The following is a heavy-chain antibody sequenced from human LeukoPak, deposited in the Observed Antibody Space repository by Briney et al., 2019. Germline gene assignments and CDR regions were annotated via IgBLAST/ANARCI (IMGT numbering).Heavy chain of an antibody. CDR2: IYSGGST. CDR3: ALSYYDSSGVIGAFDI. Sequence: PGGSLRLSCAASGFTFSSYGMHWVRQAPGKALEWVSVIYSGGSTYYADYVKGRFTISKDNSKNTLYLQMNSLRAEDTAVYYCALSYYDSSGVIGAFDIWGQGTMVTVSS. CDR1: GFTFSSYG. V-gene: IGHV3-66*01. D-gene: IGHD3-22*01. J-gene: IGHJ3*02.